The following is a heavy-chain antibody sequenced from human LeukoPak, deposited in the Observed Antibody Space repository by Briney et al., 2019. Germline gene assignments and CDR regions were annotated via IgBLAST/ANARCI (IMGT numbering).Heavy chain of an antibody. Sequence: SETLSLTCAVYGGSFSGYYWSWIRQPPGKGLEWIGEINHSGSTNYNPSLKSRVTISVDTSKNQFSLKLSSVTAADTAVYYCARVKCSSTSCYGYYYYYYMDVWGKGTTVTVSS. CDR2: INHSGST. CDR1: GGSFSGYY. CDR3: ARVKCSSTSCYGYYYYYYMDV. J-gene: IGHJ6*03. V-gene: IGHV4-34*01. D-gene: IGHD2-2*01.